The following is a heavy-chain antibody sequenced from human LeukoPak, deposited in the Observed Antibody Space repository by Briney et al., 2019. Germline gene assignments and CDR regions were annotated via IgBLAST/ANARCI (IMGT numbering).Heavy chain of an antibody. V-gene: IGHV3-23*01. CDR3: AKGEPYHFPPDY. J-gene: IGHJ4*02. CDR1: GFTFSTYA. CDR2: TGGGGAST. D-gene: IGHD2/OR15-2a*01. Sequence: GGSLRLSCAASGFTFSTYAMNWVRQAPGKGLEWVSSTGGGGASTYYADSVKGRFTVSRDNSKNTLYLQMNSLRAEDTAVYYCAKGEPYHFPPDYWGQGTLVTVSS.